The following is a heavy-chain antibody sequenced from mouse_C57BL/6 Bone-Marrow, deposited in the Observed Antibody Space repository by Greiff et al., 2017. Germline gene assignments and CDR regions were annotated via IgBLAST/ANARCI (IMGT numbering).Heavy chain of an antibody. CDR2: IDPANGNT. J-gene: IGHJ3*01. Sequence: VQLQQSVAELVRPGASVKLSCTASGFTINNTYMHWVKQRPEQGLEWIGRIDPANGNTKYAPKFQGKATLTADTSSNTAYLQLSSLTSEDTAIYDCARELTHWGQGTLVTVSA. CDR3: ARELTH. D-gene: IGHD2-12*01. V-gene: IGHV14-3*01. CDR1: GFTINNTY.